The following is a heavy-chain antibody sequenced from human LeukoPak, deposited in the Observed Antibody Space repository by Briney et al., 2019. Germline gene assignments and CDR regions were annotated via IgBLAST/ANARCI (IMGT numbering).Heavy chain of an antibody. Sequence: PGGSLRLSCAASGFTFSTYWMTWARQAPGKGLEWVANIKYDGSDKNYVDSVKGRFTISRDNAKNSLFLKMNSLRAEDTAVYYCARDYYGSGSYYTIKGYFDYWGQGTLVTVSS. V-gene: IGHV3-7*01. J-gene: IGHJ4*02. D-gene: IGHD3-10*01. CDR3: ARDYYGSGSYYTIKGYFDY. CDR2: IKYDGSDK. CDR1: GFTFSTYW.